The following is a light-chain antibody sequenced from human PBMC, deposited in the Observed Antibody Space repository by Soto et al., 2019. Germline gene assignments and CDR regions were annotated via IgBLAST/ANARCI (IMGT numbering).Light chain of an antibody. CDR2: NYN. Sequence: QSVLTQPPSASETPGQRVTISCSGSSSNVGRYAVNWYQHLPGTAPKLLIYNYNQRPSGVPDRFSGSKSGTSASLAISGLQSEDEADYYCAAWDDSLHGYVFGAGTKVTVL. V-gene: IGLV1-44*01. CDR3: AAWDDSLHGYV. CDR1: SSNVGRYA. J-gene: IGLJ1*01.